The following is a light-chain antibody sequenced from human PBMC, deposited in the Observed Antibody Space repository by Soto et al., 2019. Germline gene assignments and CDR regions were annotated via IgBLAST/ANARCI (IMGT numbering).Light chain of an antibody. Sequence: EIVLTQSPATLSLSPGERATLSCRASQSVSTYLAWYQQKPGQAPRLLIYDASNRATGIPARFSGSGSGTDFTLTISSLEPEDFAVNYCQQRSNWPFSWTFGQGTKVEIK. V-gene: IGKV3-11*01. CDR2: DAS. CDR3: QQRSNWPFSWT. CDR1: QSVSTY. J-gene: IGKJ1*01.